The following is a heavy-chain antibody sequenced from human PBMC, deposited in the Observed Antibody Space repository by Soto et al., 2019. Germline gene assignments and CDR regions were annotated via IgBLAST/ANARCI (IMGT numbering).Heavy chain of an antibody. CDR3: ARLASVYDIYYYYYYMYV. V-gene: IGHV4-59*08. Sequence: SETLSLTCTVSGSSISSYYWSWIRQPPGKGLEWIGYIYYSGSTNYNPSLKSRVTISVDTSKNQFSLKLSSVTAADTAVYYFARLASVYDIYYYYYYMYVWGKGTTVTVSS. J-gene: IGHJ6*03. CDR1: GSSISSYY. CDR2: IYYSGST. D-gene: IGHD5-12*01.